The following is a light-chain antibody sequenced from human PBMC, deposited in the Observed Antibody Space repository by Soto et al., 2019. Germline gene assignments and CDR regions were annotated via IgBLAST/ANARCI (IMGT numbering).Light chain of an antibody. Sequence: QSVLTQPPSVSAARGQKVTISCSGSSSNIGNNYVSWYQQLPGTAPKLLIYDNNKRPSGIPDRFSGSKSGTSATLGITGLQTGDEADYYCGTWDSSLSAWVFGGGTKVTVL. J-gene: IGLJ3*02. CDR1: SSNIGNNY. CDR2: DNN. V-gene: IGLV1-51*01. CDR3: GTWDSSLSAWV.